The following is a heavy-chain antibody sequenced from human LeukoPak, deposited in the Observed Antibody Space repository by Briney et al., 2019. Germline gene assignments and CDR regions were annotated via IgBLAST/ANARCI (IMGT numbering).Heavy chain of an antibody. V-gene: IGHV1-46*01. CDR3: ARAGREPLLKYFDWLSLYYYVMDV. Sequence: GASVKVSCKASGYTFTSYYMHWVRQAPGQGLEWMGIINPSGGSTNYAQNFKGRVTMTRDTSTSTVYMELSSLRSADTVVYYCARAGREPLLKYFDWLSLYYYVMDVWGQGTTVTVSS. J-gene: IGHJ6*02. D-gene: IGHD3-9*01. CDR1: GYTFTSYY. CDR2: INPSGGST.